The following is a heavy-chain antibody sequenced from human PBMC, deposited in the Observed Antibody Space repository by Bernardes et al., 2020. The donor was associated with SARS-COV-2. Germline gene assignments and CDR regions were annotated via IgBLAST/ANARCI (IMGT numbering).Heavy chain of an antibody. CDR2: IYWDDAE. CDR3: AHRRGKNQGFHNNYAS. J-gene: IGHJ5*01. Sequence: SGVTLSKPPQTLTLTCPFSWFSLRPPEVGVGWIRQPPGKALEWLALIYWDDAEHYSSSLKNRLSIAKDTFAKRVVLTMTNMDPVDTGTYYCAHRRGKNQGFHNNYASWGPGIMITVSS. D-gene: IGHD4-4*01. CDR1: WFSLRPPEVG. V-gene: IGHV2-5*02.